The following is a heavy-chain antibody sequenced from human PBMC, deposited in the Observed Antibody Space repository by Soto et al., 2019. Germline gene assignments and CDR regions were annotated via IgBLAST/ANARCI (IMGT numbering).Heavy chain of an antibody. J-gene: IGHJ5*02. Sequence: PGGSLRLSCAASGFTFSSYWMHWVRQAPGKGLVWVSRINSDGSSTSYADSVKGRFTISRDNAENTLYLQMNSLRAEDTAVYYCARDPRDPDCSSTSCYSWFDPWGQGTLVTVSS. CDR3: ARDPRDPDCSSTSCYSWFDP. CDR2: INSDGSST. CDR1: GFTFSSYW. D-gene: IGHD2-2*01. V-gene: IGHV3-74*01.